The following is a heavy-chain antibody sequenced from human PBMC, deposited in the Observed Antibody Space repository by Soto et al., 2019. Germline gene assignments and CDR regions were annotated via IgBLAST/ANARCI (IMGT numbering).Heavy chain of an antibody. CDR1: GDSISSGAYY. J-gene: IGHJ5*02. CDR2: IYYRGST. V-gene: IGHV4-31*03. CDR3: ATTGSGVAWRWFDP. Sequence: SETLSLSCTVSGDSISSGAYYWSWIRQHPGKGLEWIGYIYYRGSTYYNPSLKSRVTISVDTSKNQFSLKLSSVTAADTAVYYCATTGSGVAWRWFDPWGQGTQVTVTS. D-gene: IGHD2-15*01.